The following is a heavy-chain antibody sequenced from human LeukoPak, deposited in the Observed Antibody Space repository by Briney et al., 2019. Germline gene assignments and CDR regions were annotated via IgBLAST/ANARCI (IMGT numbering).Heavy chain of an antibody. Sequence: GGSLRLSCAASGFTFSSYAMSWVRQAPGKGLEWVSAISGSGGSTYYADSVKGRFTISRDNSKNTLYLQMNSLRAVDTAVYYCAIEYQLLESLNIDDAFDIWGQGTMVTVSS. CDR3: AIEYQLLESLNIDDAFDI. CDR2: ISGSGGST. D-gene: IGHD2-2*01. CDR1: GFTFSSYA. J-gene: IGHJ3*02. V-gene: IGHV3-23*01.